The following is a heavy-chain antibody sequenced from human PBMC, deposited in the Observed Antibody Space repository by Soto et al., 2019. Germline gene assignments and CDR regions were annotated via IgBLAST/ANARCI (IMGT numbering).Heavy chain of an antibody. D-gene: IGHD2-15*01. CDR1: GFSFSTYN. V-gene: IGHV3-48*02. CDR2: ISTTSFTM. Sequence: PGGSLRLSCAASGFSFSTYNMDWVRQAPGKGPEWIAYISTTSFTMYYADSVKGRFTISRDNDRNSLYLEMNSLRDEDTAVYYCARDRCYDGTCYSASDSWGQGTLVTVSS. J-gene: IGHJ5*01. CDR3: ARDRCYDGTCYSASDS.